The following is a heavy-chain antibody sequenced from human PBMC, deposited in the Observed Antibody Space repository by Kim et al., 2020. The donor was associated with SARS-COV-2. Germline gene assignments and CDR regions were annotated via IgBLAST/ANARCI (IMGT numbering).Heavy chain of an antibody. D-gene: IGHD3-3*01. V-gene: IGHV3-15*01. CDR3: TTYEV. J-gene: IGHJ4*02. CDR1: GFTFSNAW. CDR2: IKTKTSGETT. Sequence: GGSLRLSCAASGFTFSNAWMNWVRQAPGKGLEWVGRIKTKTSGETTDYAAPVKGRFTISRDDSKNMLYLQMNSLKIEDTAVYYCTTYEVWGQGTLVTVSS.